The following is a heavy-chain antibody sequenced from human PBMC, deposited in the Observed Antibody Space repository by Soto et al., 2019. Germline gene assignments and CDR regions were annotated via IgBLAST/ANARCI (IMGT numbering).Heavy chain of an antibody. CDR3: ARYMYNPHSSGPNGFDY. V-gene: IGHV1-69*12. Sequence: QVQLVQSGAEVKKPGSSVKVSCKASGGTFSSYAISWVRQAPGQGLEWMGGIIPISGTANYAQKFQGRVTISADGSTSTAYMDLCSLRSDDTAVYYCARYMYNPHSSGPNGFDYWGQGTLVTVSS. J-gene: IGHJ4*02. CDR1: GGTFSSYA. CDR2: IIPISGTA. D-gene: IGHD3-22*01.